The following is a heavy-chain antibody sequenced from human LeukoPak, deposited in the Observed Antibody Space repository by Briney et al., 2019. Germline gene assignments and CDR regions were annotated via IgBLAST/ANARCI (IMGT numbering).Heavy chain of an antibody. Sequence: ASVKVSCKASGYTFTGYYLHWVRQAPGQGLGWMGWINPNDDGTKSAQKFQGRVTMTKDTSINTAYMELSSLRSDDTAMYYCARGLFYYDSGSYHRFDYWGLGTLVTVSS. CDR1: GYTFTGYY. V-gene: IGHV1-2*02. CDR3: ARGLFYYDSGSYHRFDY. J-gene: IGHJ4*02. CDR2: INPNDDGT. D-gene: IGHD3-22*01.